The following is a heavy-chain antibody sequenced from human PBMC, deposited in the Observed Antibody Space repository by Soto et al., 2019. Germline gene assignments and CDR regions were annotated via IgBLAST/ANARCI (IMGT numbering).Heavy chain of an antibody. D-gene: IGHD1-26*01. V-gene: IGHV3-23*01. CDR1: GFSFSSYA. CDR2: ISARGGSL. Sequence: EVHLLESGGGLVQPGGSLRLSCGASGFSFSSYAMVWVRQAPGKGLEWVSVISARGGSLYFADSVKGRFTISRDNSKNVLSLELNSPRAEDTATYFCAKGSIESSASVDNWGQGTLVVVSS. J-gene: IGHJ4*02. CDR3: AKGSIESSASVDN.